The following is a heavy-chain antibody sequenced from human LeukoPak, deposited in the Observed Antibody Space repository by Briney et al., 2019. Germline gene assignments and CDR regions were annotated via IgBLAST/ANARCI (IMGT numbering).Heavy chain of an antibody. Sequence: SETLSLSCAVYGGSFSGYYWSWIRQPPGKGLEWIGEINHSGSTNYNPSLKSRVTISVDTSKNQFSLKLSSVTAADTAVYYCARFDNYDFWSGYWPRNFDYWGQGILVTVSS. D-gene: IGHD3-3*01. CDR1: GGSFSGYY. J-gene: IGHJ4*02. CDR2: INHSGST. V-gene: IGHV4-34*01. CDR3: ARFDNYDFWSGYWPRNFDY.